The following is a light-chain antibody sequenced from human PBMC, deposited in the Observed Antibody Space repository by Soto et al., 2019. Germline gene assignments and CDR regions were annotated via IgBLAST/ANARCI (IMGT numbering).Light chain of an antibody. Sequence: EIVMTQSPATLSVSPGERATLSCRASQSVSSNLAWYQQKPGQAPRLLIYGASARAIGIPASFSGSGSETEFTLTMSSLQSEDFAVYYCQQYNNWPEWTFGQGTKVEIK. CDR2: GAS. V-gene: IGKV3-15*01. CDR3: QQYNNWPEWT. J-gene: IGKJ1*01. CDR1: QSVSSN.